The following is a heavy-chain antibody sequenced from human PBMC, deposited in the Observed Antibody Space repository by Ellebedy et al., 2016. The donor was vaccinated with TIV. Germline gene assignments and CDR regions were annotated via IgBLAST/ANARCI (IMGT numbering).Heavy chain of an antibody. J-gene: IGHJ6*02. CDR1: GDTVSSNSAG. CDR3: ARRSSRNVMDV. Sequence: SQTLSLTCAISGDTVSSNSAGWNSIRQSPSRGLAWLVRTYYRSKWYNDYAVSVKSRITIKPDTSKNQFSLQLNSVTPEDTAVYYCARRSSRNVMDVWGQGTTVTVSS. D-gene: IGHD6-13*01. CDR2: TYYRSKWYN. V-gene: IGHV6-1*01.